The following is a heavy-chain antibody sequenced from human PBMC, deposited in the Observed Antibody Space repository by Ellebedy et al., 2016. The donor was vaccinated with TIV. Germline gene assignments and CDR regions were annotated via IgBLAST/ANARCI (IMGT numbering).Heavy chain of an antibody. Sequence: AASVKVSCKASGGTFSSYAISWVRQAPGQGLEWMGRIIPILGITNYAQKFQGRVTIIADKSTSTAYMELSSLRSEDTAVYYCARDGVVVAVQADYWGQGTLVTVSS. J-gene: IGHJ4*02. CDR1: GGTFSSYA. D-gene: IGHD6-19*01. CDR3: ARDGVVVAVQADY. CDR2: IIPILGIT. V-gene: IGHV1-69*04.